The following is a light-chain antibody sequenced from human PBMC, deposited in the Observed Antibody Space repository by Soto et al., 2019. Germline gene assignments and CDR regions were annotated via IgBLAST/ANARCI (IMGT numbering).Light chain of an antibody. J-gene: IGLJ3*02. CDR3: SSYAGSNNWV. Sequence: QSALTQPPSASGSPGQSVTISCTGTSSDVGDYNYVSWYQQHPGKAPKLMIYEVNKRPSGVPDRFSGFKSGNTASLTVSGLQAEDDADYYCSSYAGSNNWVFGGGTKLTVL. V-gene: IGLV2-8*01. CDR2: EVN. CDR1: SSDVGDYNY.